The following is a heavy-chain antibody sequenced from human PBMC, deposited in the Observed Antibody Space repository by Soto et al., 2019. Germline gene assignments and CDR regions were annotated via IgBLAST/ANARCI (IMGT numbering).Heavy chain of an antibody. J-gene: IGHJ6*02. CDR1: GFTFDDYA. CDR3: TKARLWGGDGYNSYYYNAMDV. CDR2: ISWNSGRI. V-gene: IGHV3-9*01. D-gene: IGHD3-16*01. Sequence: EMQLVESGGGLVQPGMSLRLSCAASGFTFDDYAMYWVRQVPGKGLEWVSGISWNSGRIGYADSVKGRFTISRDNAKNALYLQMNRLRPEDKALYYCTKARLWGGDGYNSYYYNAMDVWGQGTTVTVSS.